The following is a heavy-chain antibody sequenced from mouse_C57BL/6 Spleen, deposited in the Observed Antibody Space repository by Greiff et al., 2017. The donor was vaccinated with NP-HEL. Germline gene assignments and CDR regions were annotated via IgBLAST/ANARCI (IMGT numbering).Heavy chain of an antibody. J-gene: IGHJ3*01. Sequence: EVKLEESGGGLVQPGGSMKLSCVASGFTFSNYWMNWVRQSPEKGLEWVAQIRLKSDNYATLYAESVKGRFTISRDDSKSSVYLQMNNLRAEDTGIYYCTEVSIYYDYDAWFAYWGQGTLVTVSA. D-gene: IGHD2-4*01. CDR2: IRLKSDNYAT. CDR3: TEVSIYYDYDAWFAY. CDR1: GFTFSNYW. V-gene: IGHV6-3*01.